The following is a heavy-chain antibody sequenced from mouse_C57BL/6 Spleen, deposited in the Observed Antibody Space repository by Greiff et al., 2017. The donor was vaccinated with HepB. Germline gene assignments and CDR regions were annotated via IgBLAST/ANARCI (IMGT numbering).Heavy chain of an antibody. CDR3: ARADVYYGNFAWFAY. V-gene: IGHV3-6*01. CDR2: ISYDGSN. Sequence: EVQLVESGPGLVKPSQSLSLTCSVTGYSITSGYYWNWIRQFPGNKLEWMGYISYDGSNNYNPSLKNRISITRDTSKNQFFLKLNSVTTEDTATYYCARADVYYGNFAWFAYWGQGTLVTVSA. D-gene: IGHD2-1*01. J-gene: IGHJ3*01. CDR1: GYSITSGYY.